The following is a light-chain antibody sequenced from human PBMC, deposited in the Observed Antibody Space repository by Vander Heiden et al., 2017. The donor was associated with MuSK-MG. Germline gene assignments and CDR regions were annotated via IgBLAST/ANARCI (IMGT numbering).Light chain of an antibody. V-gene: IGKV1-NL1*01. Sequence: IQIPESPSSLSASVGDRVTITCRASQGISNSLAWYQQKPGKAPKLLLDAASRLESGFPSRCSGSGSGTDYTLTSSSLQPEDFATYYYHQYYNMPTFGQGTKVEIK. CDR2: AAS. CDR3: HQYYNMPT. CDR1: QGISNS. J-gene: IGKJ1*01.